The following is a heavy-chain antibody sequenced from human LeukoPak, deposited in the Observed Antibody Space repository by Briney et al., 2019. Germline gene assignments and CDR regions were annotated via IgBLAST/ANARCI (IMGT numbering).Heavy chain of an antibody. V-gene: IGHV3-23*01. Sequence: GGSLRLSCTASGFTFSDYSMSWVRQAPGAGLEWVSAISPAGYSTTCGDSVKGRFTISRDNSKSTLYLQMNGLTAEDTALYYCARRLVTAGITDFFDSWGQGTLVSVSS. J-gene: IGHJ4*02. D-gene: IGHD2-2*01. CDR1: GFTFSDYS. CDR3: ARRLVTAGITDFFDS. CDR2: ISPAGYST.